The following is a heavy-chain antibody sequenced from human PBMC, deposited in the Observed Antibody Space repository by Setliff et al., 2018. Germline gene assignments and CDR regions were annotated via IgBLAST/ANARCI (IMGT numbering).Heavy chain of an antibody. D-gene: IGHD3-22*01. V-gene: IGHV1-18*01. Sequence: ASVKVSCKASGGTFSSYAISWVRQAPGQGLEWMGWISPYYGNTNYAQQFQGRVTMTTDTSTTTAYMELTSLTSDDTALYYCVRGQGPRTVVAIPFDHWGQGTLVTVSS. CDR2: ISPYYGNT. CDR1: GGTFSSYA. CDR3: VRGQGPRTVVAIPFDH. J-gene: IGHJ4*02.